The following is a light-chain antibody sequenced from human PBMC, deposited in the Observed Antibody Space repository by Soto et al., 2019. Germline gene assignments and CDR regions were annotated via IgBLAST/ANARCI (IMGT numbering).Light chain of an antibody. J-gene: IGKJ4*01. V-gene: IGKV3-20*01. Sequence: IVLTQSPATLSLSPGERATLSCTASQHVTTTYIAWYQQKFGQAPRLLIYGASTRATGTPDRFTGGGFGTDFTLTIGRVEPEDFAVYYCQQYNSSFTFGGGTKVEIK. CDR3: QQYNSSFT. CDR1: QHVTTTY. CDR2: GAS.